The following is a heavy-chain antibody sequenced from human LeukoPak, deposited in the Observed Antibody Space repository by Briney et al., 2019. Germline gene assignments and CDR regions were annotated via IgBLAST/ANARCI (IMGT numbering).Heavy chain of an antibody. J-gene: IGHJ4*02. Sequence: GGSLRLSCTASGFTFSDYWMDWARQAPGKGLEWVANIKPDGSEIYYVDAVQGRFTISRDNAKNSLYLQMNSLRAEDTAVYYCTRSLDHWGQGTLVTVSS. V-gene: IGHV3-7*02. D-gene: IGHD2-15*01. CDR1: GFTFSDYW. CDR3: TRSLDH. CDR2: IKPDGSEI.